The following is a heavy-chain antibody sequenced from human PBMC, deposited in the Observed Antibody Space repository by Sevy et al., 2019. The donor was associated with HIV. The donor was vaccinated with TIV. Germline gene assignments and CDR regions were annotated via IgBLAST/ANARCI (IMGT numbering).Heavy chain of an antibody. D-gene: IGHD3-10*01. V-gene: IGHV3-30-3*01. J-gene: IGHJ4*02. Sequence: GGSLRLSCAASGFTFSSYTMFWIRQAPGKGLEWMASISYDGNNKYYADSVKGGFTIGRDNSTNTLYVKMNSLRPEDTAVYYCASSIIRGVGDYWGQGPLVTVSS. CDR2: ISYDGNNK. CDR1: GFTFSSYT. CDR3: ASSIIRGVGDY.